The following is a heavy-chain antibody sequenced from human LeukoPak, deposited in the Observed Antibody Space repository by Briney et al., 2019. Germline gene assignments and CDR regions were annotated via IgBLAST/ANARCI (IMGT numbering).Heavy chain of an antibody. CDR2: IYHSGST. D-gene: IGHD1-26*01. J-gene: IGHJ4*02. CDR1: GGSISSSNW. CDR3: ARVEVGGWELRNFFDY. V-gene: IGHV4-4*02. Sequence: SETLSLTCAVSGGSISSSNWWSWVRQPPGKGLEWIGEIYHSGSTNYNPSLKSRVTISVDKSKNQFSLKLSSVTAADTAVYYCARVEVGGWELRNFFDYWGQGTLVTVSS.